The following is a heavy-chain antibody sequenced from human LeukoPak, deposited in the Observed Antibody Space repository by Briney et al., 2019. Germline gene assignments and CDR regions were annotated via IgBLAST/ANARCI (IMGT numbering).Heavy chain of an antibody. D-gene: IGHD2-15*01. CDR3: AQGYCSGGSCFGGWFDP. V-gene: IGHV1-2*06. CDR1: GYTFTGYY. J-gene: IGHJ5*02. Sequence: ASVKVSCKASGYTFTGYYMHWVRQAPGQGLEWMGRINPNSGGTNYAQKFQGRVTMTRDTSIRTAYMELSRLRSDDTAVYYCAQGYCSGGSCFGGWFDPWGQGTLVTVSS. CDR2: INPNSGGT.